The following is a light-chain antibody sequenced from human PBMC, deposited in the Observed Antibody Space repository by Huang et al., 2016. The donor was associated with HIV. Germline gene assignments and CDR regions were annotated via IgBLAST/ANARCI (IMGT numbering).Light chain of an antibody. J-gene: IGKJ2*01. V-gene: IGKV3-15*01. CDR1: QSVSSN. CDR2: GES. CDR3: QQYNNWPLYT. Sequence: EIVMTQSPATLSVSPGERATLSGRASQSVSSNLAWYQQKPGQAPRLLIYGESTRATGIPARFSGSGSGTEFTLTISSLQSEDFAVYYCQQYNNWPLYTFGQGTKLEIK.